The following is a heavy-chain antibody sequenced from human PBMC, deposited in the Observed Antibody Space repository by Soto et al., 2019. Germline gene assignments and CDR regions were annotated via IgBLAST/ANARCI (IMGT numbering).Heavy chain of an antibody. CDR2: IKSESDGGTT. D-gene: IGHD3-16*02. CDR3: MTDRQYRPAY. CDR1: GFTFNDAW. V-gene: IGHV3-15*07. Sequence: GGPLRLSCAGSGFTFNDAWMNWVRQAPGKGLEGVGRIKSESDGGTTAYAAPVKGRFTISRDDSKNTVYLQMNSLRTEDTALYYCMTDRQYRPAYWGQGTQVTVSS. J-gene: IGHJ4*02.